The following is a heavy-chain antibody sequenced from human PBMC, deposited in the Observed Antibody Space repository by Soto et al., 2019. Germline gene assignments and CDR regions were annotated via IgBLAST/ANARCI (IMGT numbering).Heavy chain of an antibody. CDR1: GYTFTSYY. CDR3: ARMMGYLLGVDHYYDGMDV. J-gene: IGHJ6*02. V-gene: IGHV1-46*01. Sequence: QVQLVQSGAEVKKPGASVKISCTASGYTFTSYYMHWVRQAPGQGLEWMGMMNPAAGDTTYSEKFQGRVTMTRDTSTRTVYMDMTSLRSDDTAVYYCARMMGYLLGVDHYYDGMDVWGPGTTVTVSS. D-gene: IGHD3-16*01. CDR2: MNPAAGDT.